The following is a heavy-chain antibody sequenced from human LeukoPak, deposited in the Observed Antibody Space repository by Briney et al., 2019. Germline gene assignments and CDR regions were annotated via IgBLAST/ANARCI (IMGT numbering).Heavy chain of an antibody. Sequence: AGGSLRLSCAASGFTFSDYYMSWIRQAPGKGLEWVSYIRSSGSTIYYADSVKGRFTISRDNAKNSLYLQMNSLRAEDTAVYYCARGGWDIVVVVAATRAFDIWGQGTMVTVSS. CDR2: IRSSGSTI. J-gene: IGHJ3*02. CDR3: ARGGWDIVVVVAATRAFDI. V-gene: IGHV3-11*01. CDR1: GFTFSDYY. D-gene: IGHD2-15*01.